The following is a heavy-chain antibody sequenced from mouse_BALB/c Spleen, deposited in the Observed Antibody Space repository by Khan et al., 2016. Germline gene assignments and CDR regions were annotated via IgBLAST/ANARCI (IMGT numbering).Heavy chain of an antibody. CDR3: ARLHYYGYMNY. Sequence: EVKLLESGGGLVQPGGSLKLSCAASGFDFSRYWMSWVRQAPGKGLEWIGEINPDSSTINYTPSLKDKFIISRDNAKNTLYLQMSKVRSEDTAIYDCARLHYYGYMNYWGQGTTLTVSS. CDR1: GFDFSRYW. CDR2: INPDSSTI. V-gene: IGHV4-1*02. D-gene: IGHD1-2*01. J-gene: IGHJ2*01.